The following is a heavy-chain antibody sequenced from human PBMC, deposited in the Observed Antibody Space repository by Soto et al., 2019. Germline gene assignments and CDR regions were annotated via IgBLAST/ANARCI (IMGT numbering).Heavy chain of an antibody. CDR2: ISSSGSTI. CDR3: ARDPGQHGEIDY. CDR1: GFTFSSYE. J-gene: IGHJ4*02. D-gene: IGHD3-10*01. V-gene: IGHV3-48*03. Sequence: PGGSLRLSCAASGFTFSSYEMNWVRQAPGKGLEWVSYISSSGSTIYYADSVKGRFTISRGNAKNSLYLQMNSLRAEDTAVYYCARDPGQHGEIDYWGQGTLVTVSS.